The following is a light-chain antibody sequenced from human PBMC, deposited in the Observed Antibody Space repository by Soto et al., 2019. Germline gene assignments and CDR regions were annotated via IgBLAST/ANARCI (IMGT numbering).Light chain of an antibody. Sequence: AIRMTQSPSSLSASTGDRVTITCRASQGISSYLAWYQQKPVKAPKLLIYAASTLQSGVPSRFSGRGSGTDFTLTISCLQSEDFATYYCQQYYSYPPTFGPGTKVDIK. CDR2: AAS. V-gene: IGKV1-8*01. CDR1: QGISSY. CDR3: QQYYSYPPT. J-gene: IGKJ3*01.